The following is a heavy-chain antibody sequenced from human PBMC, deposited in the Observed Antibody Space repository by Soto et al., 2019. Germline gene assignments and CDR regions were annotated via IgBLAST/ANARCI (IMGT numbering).Heavy chain of an antibody. CDR1: GGSISSGDYY. V-gene: IGHV4-30-4*01. J-gene: IGHJ5*02. CDR3: AREFLTGYYLWFDP. CDR2: IYYSGST. Sequence: SETLSLTCTVSGGSISSGDYYWSWIRQPPGKGLEWIGYIYYSGSTYYNPSLKSRVTISVDTSKNQFSLKLSSVTAADTAVYYCAREFLTGYYLWFDPWGQGTMVTVYS. D-gene: IGHD3-9*01.